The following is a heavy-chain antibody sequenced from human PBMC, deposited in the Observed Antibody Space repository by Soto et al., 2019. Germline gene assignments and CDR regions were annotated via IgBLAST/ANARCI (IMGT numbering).Heavy chain of an antibody. CDR3: AKVGSASGVCGY. V-gene: IGHV3-23*01. J-gene: IGHJ4*02. D-gene: IGHD6-6*01. CDR2: ISGSGGST. CDR1: GFTFSSYA. Sequence: EVQLLESGGGLVQPGGSLRLSCAASGFTFSSYAMSWVRQAPGKGLEWVSAISGSGGSTYYADSVKGRFSISRDKSKNTLYLQMNSLRAEETAVYYWAKVGSASGVCGYWGQGTLVTVS.